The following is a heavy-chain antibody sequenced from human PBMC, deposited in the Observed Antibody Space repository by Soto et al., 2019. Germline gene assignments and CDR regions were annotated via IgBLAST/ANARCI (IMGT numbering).Heavy chain of an antibody. D-gene: IGHD3-22*01. Sequence: ASVKGYCKASGGTFSSYAIIWVRQAPGQGLEWMGGIIPIFGTANYAQKFQGRVTITADESTSTAYMGLSSLRSEDTAVYYCARGRLNYYDSSGYYRLDYWGQGTLVTVSS. CDR1: GGTFSSYA. V-gene: IGHV1-69*01. J-gene: IGHJ4*02. CDR2: IIPIFGTA. CDR3: ARGRLNYYDSSGYYRLDY.